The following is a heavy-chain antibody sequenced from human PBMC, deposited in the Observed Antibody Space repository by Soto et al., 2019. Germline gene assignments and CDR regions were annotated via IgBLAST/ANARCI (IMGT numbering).Heavy chain of an antibody. J-gene: IGHJ1*01. V-gene: IGHV1-69*01. D-gene: IGHD1-20*01. Sequence: QAQLMQSGAEVKKPGSSVKVSCKAYGGTFSGYALNWVRQAPGQGLEWMGGIIPLLGITDYGQKFQGRITIAADESTCTGYMDLRGLRSEDTAVYYCARDARSITGTTSSEDFQHWGQGTLVSVSS. CDR3: ARDARSITGTTSSEDFQH. CDR1: GGTFSGYA. CDR2: IIPLLGIT.